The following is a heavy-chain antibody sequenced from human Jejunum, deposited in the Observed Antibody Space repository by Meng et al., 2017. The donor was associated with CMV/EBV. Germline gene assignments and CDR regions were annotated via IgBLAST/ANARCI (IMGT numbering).Heavy chain of an antibody. CDR2: IYPDDSDS. CDR1: GYTFSDSW. D-gene: IGHD3-10*01. Sequence: GSGYTFSDSWIGWVRQMPGKGLEWMGIIYPDDSDSRYNPSFQGQVTNSADKSITTAYLQWSSLKASDTGMYYCVRRAGSLYYFDFWGPGTLVTVSS. CDR3: VRRAGSLYYFDF. V-gene: IGHV5-51*01. J-gene: IGHJ4*02.